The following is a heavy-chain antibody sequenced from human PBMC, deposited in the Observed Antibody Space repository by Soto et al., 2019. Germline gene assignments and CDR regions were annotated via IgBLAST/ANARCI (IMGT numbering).Heavy chain of an antibody. D-gene: IGHD2-21*02. CDR1: GGTFSTNT. Sequence: QVQLVQSGAEVKKPGSSVKISCRASGGTFSTNTINWVRQAAGQGLEWMGGIIPLFGTANYAEKFQGRITITADKSTKTEYMELRSLRSDDTAVYYCVSKAVSGGDCYAFDSWGQGTLVPVSS. J-gene: IGHJ4*02. CDR2: IIPLFGTA. V-gene: IGHV1-69*06. CDR3: VSKAVSGGDCYAFDS.